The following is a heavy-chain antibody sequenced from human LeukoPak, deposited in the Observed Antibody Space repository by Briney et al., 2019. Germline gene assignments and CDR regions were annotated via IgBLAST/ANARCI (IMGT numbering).Heavy chain of an antibody. J-gene: IGHJ4*02. CDR3: AKDRFVVVVAATFDY. V-gene: IGHV3-23*01. CDR1: GFTFSSYA. D-gene: IGHD2-15*01. CDR2: ISGSGGST. Sequence: PGGSLRLSCAASGFTFSSYAMSWVRQAPGKGLEWVSAISGSGGSTYYADSVKGRFTISRDNSKNTLYLQMNSLRAEDTAVYYCAKDRFVVVVAATFDYWGQGTLVTVSS.